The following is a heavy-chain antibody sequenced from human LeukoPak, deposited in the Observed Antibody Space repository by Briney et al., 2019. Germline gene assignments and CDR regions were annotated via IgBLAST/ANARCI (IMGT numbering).Heavy chain of an antibody. V-gene: IGHV3-30*04. J-gene: IGHJ6*03. CDR1: GFTFSSYA. CDR2: ISYDGSNK. Sequence: GGSLRLSCAASGFTFSSYAMHWVRQAPGKGLEWVAVISYDGSNKYYADSVKGRFTISRDNTKNSLYLQMNSLRAEDTAVYYCARATIRVNGDGNNYYSYLDVWGKGTTVTVSS. CDR3: ARATIRVNGDGNNYYSYLDV. D-gene: IGHD5-24*01.